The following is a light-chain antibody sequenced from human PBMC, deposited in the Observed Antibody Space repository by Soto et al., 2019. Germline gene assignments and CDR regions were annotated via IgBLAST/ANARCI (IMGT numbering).Light chain of an antibody. J-gene: IGKJ1*01. Sequence: DIQMSQSPSTLSAYVGDRVTITCRASQSISSWLAWYQQKPGKAPKLLIYKASGLESGVPSRFSGSGSGTEFTLTISSLQPDDFATYYCQQYNIYSKTFGHGTKVDIK. CDR3: QQYNIYSKT. V-gene: IGKV1-5*03. CDR1: QSISSW. CDR2: KAS.